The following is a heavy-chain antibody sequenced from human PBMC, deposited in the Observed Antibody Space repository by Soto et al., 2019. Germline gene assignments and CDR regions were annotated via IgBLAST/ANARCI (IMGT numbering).Heavy chain of an antibody. Sequence: PETLSLTCTVSGGSISTYYWSWIRQPPGKGLEWIGYIYYGGSANYNPSLESRVTISLDRSKKQFSLRLNSVTAADTAVYYCSRGGHCTDGVCSALAYWGQGTLVTVSS. CDR3: SRGGHCTDGVCSALAY. CDR1: GGSISTYY. J-gene: IGHJ4*02. D-gene: IGHD2-8*01. CDR2: IYYGGSA. V-gene: IGHV4-59*08.